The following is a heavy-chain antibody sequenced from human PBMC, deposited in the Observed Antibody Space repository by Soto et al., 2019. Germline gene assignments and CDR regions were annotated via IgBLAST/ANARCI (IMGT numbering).Heavy chain of an antibody. CDR3: ARDWAVLLRADAFDI. D-gene: IGHD3-10*01. CDR1: GFTFSSYG. Sequence: QVQLVESGGGVVQPGRSLRLSCAASGFTFSSYGMHWVRQAPGKGLEWVAVIWYDGSNKYYADSVKGRFTISRDNSKNTLYLQMNSLRAKDTAVYYCARDWAVLLRADAFDIWGQGTMVTVSS. J-gene: IGHJ3*02. CDR2: IWYDGSNK. V-gene: IGHV3-33*01.